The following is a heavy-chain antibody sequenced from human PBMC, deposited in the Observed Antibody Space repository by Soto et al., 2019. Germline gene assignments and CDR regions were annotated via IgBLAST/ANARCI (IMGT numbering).Heavy chain of an antibody. J-gene: IGHJ6*02. Sequence: GGSLRLSCAASGFKFSSHAMHWVRQAPGKGLEWVAVISYDGSNKYYADPVKGRFTISRDSSKNTLYLQVNSLRGEDTAMYYCSRDRSIEEPQDTIGYDGMDVWGQGPTVTVYS. V-gene: IGHV3-30-3*01. CDR1: GFKFSSHA. D-gene: IGHD2-2*01. CDR2: ISYDGSNK. CDR3: SRDRSIEEPQDTIGYDGMDV.